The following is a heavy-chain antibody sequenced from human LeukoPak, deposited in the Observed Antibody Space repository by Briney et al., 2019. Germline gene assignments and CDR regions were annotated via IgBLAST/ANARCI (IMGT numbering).Heavy chain of an antibody. D-gene: IGHD3-9*01. CDR2: IYYSGST. CDR1: GGSISSYY. CDR3: ASFDDRLPRDY. J-gene: IGHJ4*02. Sequence: SETLSLTCTVSGGSISSYYWSWIRQPPGKGLEWIANIYYSGSTNYNPSLKSRVTISIDTSKNQFSQKLSSVTAADTAVYYCASFDDRLPRDYWGQGTLVTVSS. V-gene: IGHV4-59*08.